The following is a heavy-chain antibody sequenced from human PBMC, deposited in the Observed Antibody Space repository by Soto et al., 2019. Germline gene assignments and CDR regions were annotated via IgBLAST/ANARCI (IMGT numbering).Heavy chain of an antibody. J-gene: IGHJ4*02. CDR1: GGSISSGGYY. D-gene: IGHD4-17*01. CDR2: IYYSGST. CDR3: ARDYGPPYYFDY. Sequence: SETLSLTCTVSGGSISSGGYYWSWIRQHPGKGLEWIGYIYYSGSTYYNPSLKSRVTISVDTSKNQFSLKLSSVTAADTAVYYCARDYGPPYYFDYWGQGTLVTVSS. V-gene: IGHV4-31*03.